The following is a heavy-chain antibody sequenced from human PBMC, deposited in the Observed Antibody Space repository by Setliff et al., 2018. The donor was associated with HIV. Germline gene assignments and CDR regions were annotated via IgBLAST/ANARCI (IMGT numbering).Heavy chain of an antibody. J-gene: IGHJ1*01. D-gene: IGHD3-10*01. V-gene: IGHV3-23*01. CDR3: ARVVVRGVTFIAEYFQH. CDR1: GFRFRGHA. Sequence: GGSLRLSCVASGFRFRGHAMNWVRQAPGKGLEWVSVISGSGGSTFYADSVKGRFTISRDNSKNSLYLQMNSLRADDTAVYYCARVVVRGVTFIAEYFQHWGQGTLVTVSS. CDR2: ISGSGGST.